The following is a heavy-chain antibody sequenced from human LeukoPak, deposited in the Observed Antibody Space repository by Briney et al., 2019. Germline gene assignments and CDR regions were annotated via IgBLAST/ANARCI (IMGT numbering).Heavy chain of an antibody. V-gene: IGHV1-8*03. J-gene: IGHJ6*04. CDR2: MNPNSGNT. D-gene: IGHD2-2*01. CDR1: GYTFTSYD. Sequence: ASVKVSCKASGYTFTSYDINWVRQATGQRLEWMGWMNPNSGNTGYAQKFQGRVTITRNTSISTAYMELSSLRSEDTAVYYCARAGVPAAGPRMDVWGKGTTVTVSS. CDR3: ARAGVPAAGPRMDV.